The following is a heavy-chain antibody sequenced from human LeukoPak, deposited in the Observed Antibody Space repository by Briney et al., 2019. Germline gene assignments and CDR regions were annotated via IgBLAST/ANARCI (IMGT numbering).Heavy chain of an antibody. V-gene: IGHV1-2*02. Sequence: ASVKVSCKASGYTFTGYYIHWVRQAPGQGLEWMGWINPNSGDTDYVQKFQGRVTITRDTSISTAYMELSSLTSDDTAVYYCARVEGLSSSPRTLRYWGQGTPVSVSS. CDR2: INPNSGDT. CDR3: ARVEGLSSSPRTLRY. J-gene: IGHJ4*02. D-gene: IGHD2-15*01. CDR1: GYTFTGYY.